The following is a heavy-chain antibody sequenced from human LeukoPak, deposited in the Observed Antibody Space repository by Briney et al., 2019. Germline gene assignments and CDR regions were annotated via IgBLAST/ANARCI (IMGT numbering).Heavy chain of an antibody. CDR1: GDSVSSNSAT. D-gene: IGHD2-15*01. CDR2: TYLRSSWSR. V-gene: IGHV6-1*01. CDR3: ASTQSYFQY. Sequence: SQTLSLTCAISGDSVSSNSATWNWIRASPSRGLEWLGRTYLRSSWSRDYAVSVKSRIAINPDTSKNQFSLQLNSVTPEDTAVYYCASTQSYFQYWGQGIVVTVSS. J-gene: IGHJ4*02.